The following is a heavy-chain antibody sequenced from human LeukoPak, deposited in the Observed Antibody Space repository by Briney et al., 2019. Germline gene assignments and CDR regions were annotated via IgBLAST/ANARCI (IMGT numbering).Heavy chain of an antibody. J-gene: IGHJ4*02. CDR2: IYYSGST. Sequence: SGTLSLTCAVSGGSISSSSYYWGWIRQPPGKGLEWIGSIYYSGSTYYNPSLKSRVTISIDTSKNQFSLKLNSVTAADTAVYYCARGSQTPDAGYWGPGTVVTVSS. V-gene: IGHV4-39*07. D-gene: IGHD3-10*01. CDR1: GGSISSSSYY. CDR3: ARGSQTPDAGY.